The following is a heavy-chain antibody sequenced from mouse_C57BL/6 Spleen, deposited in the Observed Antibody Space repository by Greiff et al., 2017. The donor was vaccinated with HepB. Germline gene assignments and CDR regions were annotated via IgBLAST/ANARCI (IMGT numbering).Heavy chain of an antibody. V-gene: IGHV1-59*01. CDR3: ARGSPFITTVVAPYYAMDY. D-gene: IGHD1-1*01. CDR2: IDPSDSYT. Sequence: VQLQQSGAELVRPGTSVKLSCKASGYTFTSYWMHWVKQRPGQGLEWIGVIDPSDSYTNYNQKFKGKATLTVDTSSSTAYMQLSSLTSEDSAVYYCARGSPFITTVVAPYYAMDYWGQRTSVTVSS. J-gene: IGHJ4*01. CDR1: GYTFTSYW.